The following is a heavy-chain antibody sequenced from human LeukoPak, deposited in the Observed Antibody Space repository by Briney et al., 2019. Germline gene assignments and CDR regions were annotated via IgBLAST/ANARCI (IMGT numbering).Heavy chain of an antibody. J-gene: IGHJ6*02. D-gene: IGHD2-2*01. CDR3: ARAWIVVVPAATYYYYYGMDV. Sequence: ASVKVSCKASGYTFTGYYMHWVRQAPGQGLEWMGWINPNSGGTNYAQKFQGRVTMTRDTSISTAYMELSRLRSHDTAVYYCARAWIVVVPAATYYYYYGMDVWGQGTTVTVSS. CDR2: INPNSGGT. CDR1: GYTFTGYY. V-gene: IGHV1-2*02.